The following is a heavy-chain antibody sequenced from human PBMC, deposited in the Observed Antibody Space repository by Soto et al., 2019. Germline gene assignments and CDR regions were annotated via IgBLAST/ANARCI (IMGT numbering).Heavy chain of an antibody. CDR3: ARIAASGRGWDV. V-gene: IGHV3-7*01. J-gene: IGHJ6*02. Sequence: EVQLVESGGGLVQPGGSLRLSCVDSGFTFSSYWMSWVRQAPVKGLEWVGNIKQDGSEENYADSVKGRFTISRDNAQNSMYLQMTSLRVEDTAVYYCARIAASGRGWDVWGQGTTVVVSS. D-gene: IGHD6-13*01. CDR2: IKQDGSEE. CDR1: GFTFSSYW.